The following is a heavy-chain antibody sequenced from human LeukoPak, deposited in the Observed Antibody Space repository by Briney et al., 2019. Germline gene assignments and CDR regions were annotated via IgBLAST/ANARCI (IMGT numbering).Heavy chain of an antibody. D-gene: IGHD3-10*01. Sequence: GGSLRLSCAASGFTFSSYEMNWVRQAPGKGLEWVTFIQYDGSKKYYADSVKGRFTISRDNSKNTLYLEMNSLRAEDTAVYYCAKDIGSYYDYWGQGILVTVSS. V-gene: IGHV3-30*02. CDR1: GFTFSSYE. J-gene: IGHJ4*02. CDR3: AKDIGSYYDY. CDR2: IQYDGSKK.